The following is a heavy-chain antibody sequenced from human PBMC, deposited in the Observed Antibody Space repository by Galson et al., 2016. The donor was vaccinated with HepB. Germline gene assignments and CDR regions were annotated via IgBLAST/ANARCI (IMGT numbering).Heavy chain of an antibody. J-gene: IGHJ3*01. D-gene: IGHD4/OR15-4a*01. CDR1: GFTFSDYH. Sequence: SLRLSCAASGFTFSDYHMNWIRQAPGKGLECISYISTSANSMLYADSVRGRFYISSDNAKKSQYLQMTNLRAEDTAVYYYARDLPADSVVYFGVFDLWGQGTMVTVSS. CDR3: ARDLPADSVVYFGVFDL. CDR2: ISTSANSM. V-gene: IGHV3-11*01.